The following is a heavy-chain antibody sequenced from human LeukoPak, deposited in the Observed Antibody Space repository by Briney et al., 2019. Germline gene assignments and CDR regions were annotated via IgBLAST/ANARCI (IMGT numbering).Heavy chain of an antibody. J-gene: IGHJ6*02. Sequence: SETLSLTCTVPGGSISSYYWSWIRRPPGKGLEWIGYIYYSGSTNYNPSLKSRVTISVDTSKNQFSLKLSSVTAADTAVYYCARELYYYYGMDVWGQVTTVTVSS. CDR2: IYYSGST. CDR3: ARELYYYYGMDV. CDR1: GGSISSYY. V-gene: IGHV4-59*01.